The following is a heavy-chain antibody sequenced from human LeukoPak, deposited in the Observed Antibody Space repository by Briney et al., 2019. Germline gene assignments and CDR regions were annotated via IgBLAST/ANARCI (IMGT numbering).Heavy chain of an antibody. J-gene: IGHJ6*03. CDR1: GFTFSSYG. Sequence: GGSLRLSCAASGFTFSSYGMHWVRQAPGKGLEWVAFIRYDGSNKYFADSVKGRFTISRDNAKNSLYLQMNSLRAEDTAVYYCVRQYSGSYPHFYSYMDVWGKGTTVTVSS. CDR2: IRYDGSNK. CDR3: VRQYSGSYPHFYSYMDV. V-gene: IGHV3-30*02. D-gene: IGHD5-12*01.